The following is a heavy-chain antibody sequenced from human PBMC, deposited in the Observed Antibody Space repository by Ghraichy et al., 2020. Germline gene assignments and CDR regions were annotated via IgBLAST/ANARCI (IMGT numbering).Heavy chain of an antibody. J-gene: IGHJ3*02. V-gene: IGHV4-30-2*01. CDR1: GGSISSGGYS. D-gene: IGHD2/OR15-2a*01. CDR3: ARGAFSGNGVMLSDAFDI. Sequence: SETLSLTCAVSGGSISSGGYSWSWIRQPPGKGLEWIGYIYHSGSTYYNPSLKSRVTISVDRSKNQFSLKLSSVTAADTAVYYCARGAFSGNGVMLSDAFDIWGQGTMVTVSS. CDR2: IYHSGST.